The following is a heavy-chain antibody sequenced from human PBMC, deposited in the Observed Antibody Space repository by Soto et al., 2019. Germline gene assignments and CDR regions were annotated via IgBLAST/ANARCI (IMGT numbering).Heavy chain of an antibody. CDR1: GFTFSSYG. D-gene: IGHD2-2*01. Sequence: PGGSLRLSXAASGFTFSSYGMHWVRQAPGKGLEWVAVIWYDGSNKYYADSVKGRFTVSRDNSKNTLYLQMNSLRAEDTAMYYCARDEAYCSTTSCYVYSYYAMDVWGQGTTVTVSS. CDR2: IWYDGSNK. V-gene: IGHV3-33*01. J-gene: IGHJ6*02. CDR3: ARDEAYCSTTSCYVYSYYAMDV.